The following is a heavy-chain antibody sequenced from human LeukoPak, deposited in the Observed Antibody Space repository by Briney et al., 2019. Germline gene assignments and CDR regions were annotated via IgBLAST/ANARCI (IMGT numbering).Heavy chain of an antibody. V-gene: IGHV1-2*02. J-gene: IGHJ4*02. CDR3: SGRYGPGPV. CDR2: ILPDGRDT. D-gene: IGHD3-10*01. Sequence: ASVKVSCKASGYTFAAHHIHWVRQTPGQGLEWMGWILPDGRDTKYSQKFQDRLTLTTDTSTNTAYMELSRLIPDDTAVYYCSGRYGPGPVWGQGTLISASP. CDR1: GYTFAAHH.